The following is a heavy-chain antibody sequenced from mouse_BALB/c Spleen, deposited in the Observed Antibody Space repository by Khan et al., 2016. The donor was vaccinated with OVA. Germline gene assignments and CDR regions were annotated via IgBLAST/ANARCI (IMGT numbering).Heavy chain of an antibody. J-gene: IGHJ3*01. Sequence: QVQLKQSGAELARPGASVKLSCKASGYTFTDYYINWVKQRTGQGLEWIGEISPGSGDTYYNERFKGKATLTADKSFSTAYMQLSSLTSEASAVYVCARRNYFGYTFAYWGQGTLVAVSA. CDR2: ISPGSGDT. CDR3: ARRNYFGYTFAY. V-gene: IGHV1-77*01. CDR1: GYTFTDYY. D-gene: IGHD1-2*01.